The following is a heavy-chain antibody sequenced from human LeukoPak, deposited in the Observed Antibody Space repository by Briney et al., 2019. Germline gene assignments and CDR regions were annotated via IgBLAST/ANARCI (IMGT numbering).Heavy chain of an antibody. CDR2: FDPEDGET. V-gene: IGHV1-24*01. CDR3: ATRLLYGDYVLPIH. D-gene: IGHD4-17*01. J-gene: IGHJ4*02. CDR1: GYTLTELS. Sequence: SSVKVSLKVSGYTLTELSMHWVRQAPGKGLEWVGGFDPEDGETIYAQKFQGRVTMTDDTSTDTAYMELSSQRSEDTAVYYCATRLLYGDYVLPIHWGQGTLVTVSS.